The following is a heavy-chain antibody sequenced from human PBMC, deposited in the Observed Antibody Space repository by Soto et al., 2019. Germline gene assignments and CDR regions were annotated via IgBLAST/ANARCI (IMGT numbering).Heavy chain of an antibody. CDR3: AADSRYCSGGNCEDY. Sequence: QMQLVQSGPEVKKPGTSVKVSCKASGFTFTSSGMQWVRQARGQRLEWIGWIVVGSGHTNYAQKFQERVTITRDMSTSTAYMEQSSLRSEDTAVYYCAADSRYCSGGNCEDYWGQGTLVTVSS. D-gene: IGHD2-15*01. J-gene: IGHJ4*02. V-gene: IGHV1-58*02. CDR1: GFTFTSSG. CDR2: IVVGSGHT.